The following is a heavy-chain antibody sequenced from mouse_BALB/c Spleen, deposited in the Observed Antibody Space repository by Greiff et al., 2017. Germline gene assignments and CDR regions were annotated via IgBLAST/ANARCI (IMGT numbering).Heavy chain of an antibody. D-gene: IGHD2-14*01. Sequence: EVHLVESGPSLVKPSQTLSLTCSVTGDSITSGYWNWIRKFPGNKLEYMGYISYSGSTYYNPSLKSRISITRDTSKNQYYLQLNSVTTEDTATYYCARSSHRYDGDWYFDVWGAGTTVTVSS. V-gene: IGHV3-8*02. J-gene: IGHJ1*01. CDR3: ARSSHRYDGDWYFDV. CDR2: ISYSGST. CDR1: GDSITSGY.